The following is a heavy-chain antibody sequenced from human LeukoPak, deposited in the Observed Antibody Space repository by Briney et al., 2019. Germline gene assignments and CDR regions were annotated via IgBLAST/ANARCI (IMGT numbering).Heavy chain of an antibody. D-gene: IGHD6-13*01. Sequence: SETLSLTCTVSGGSISSYYWSWIRQPPGKGLEWIGYIYYSGSTNYNPSLRSRVTISVDTSKNQFSLKLSSVTAADTAVYYCARGGSSSWHQYFQHWGQGTLVTVSS. V-gene: IGHV4-59*08. CDR2: IYYSGST. J-gene: IGHJ1*01. CDR3: ARGGSSSWHQYFQH. CDR1: GGSISSYY.